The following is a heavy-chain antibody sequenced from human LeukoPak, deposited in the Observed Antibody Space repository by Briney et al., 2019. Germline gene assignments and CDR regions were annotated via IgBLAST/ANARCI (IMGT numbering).Heavy chain of an antibody. V-gene: IGHV3-30*02. CDR3: ARHLSGVTGYTYGRGIDY. J-gene: IGHJ4*02. D-gene: IGHD5-18*01. Sequence: GGSLRLSCAASGFTFSSYGMHWVRQAPGKGLEWVAFIRYDGSNKYYTDSVKGRFTISRDNAKTPLYLQMISLRAEDTAVYYCARHLSGVTGYTYGRGIDYWGQGTLVTVSS. CDR1: GFTFSSYG. CDR2: IRYDGSNK.